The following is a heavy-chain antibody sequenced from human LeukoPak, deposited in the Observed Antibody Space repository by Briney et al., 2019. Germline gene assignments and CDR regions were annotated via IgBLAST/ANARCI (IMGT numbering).Heavy chain of an antibody. Sequence: GGSLRLSCAVSGITLNNYGMSWVRQAPGKGLEWVAGLSGSGGGTNYADSVQGRFTISRDNPKNTLYLQMNSLRPEDTAVYYCAKRGVVIRVFLVGFHKEAYYFDSWGQGALVTVSS. D-gene: IGHD3-10*01. CDR3: AKRGVVIRVFLVGFHKEAYYFDS. CDR2: LSGSGGGT. V-gene: IGHV3-23*01. J-gene: IGHJ4*02. CDR1: GITLNNYG.